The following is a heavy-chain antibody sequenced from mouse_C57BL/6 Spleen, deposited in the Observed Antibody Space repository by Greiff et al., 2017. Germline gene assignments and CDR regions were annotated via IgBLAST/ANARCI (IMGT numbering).Heavy chain of an antibody. CDR3: ARGGGPTLRYFDY. Sequence: VQLQQPGAELVKPGASVQLSCKASGYTFTSYWMHWVNQRPGQGLEWIGMIHPNSGSTNYNEKFKSKAPLTVDKSSSTAYMQLSSLTSEDSAVYYCARGGGPTLRYFDYWGQGTTLTVSS. V-gene: IGHV1-64*01. D-gene: IGHD5-1*01. J-gene: IGHJ2*01. CDR1: GYTFTSYW. CDR2: IHPNSGST.